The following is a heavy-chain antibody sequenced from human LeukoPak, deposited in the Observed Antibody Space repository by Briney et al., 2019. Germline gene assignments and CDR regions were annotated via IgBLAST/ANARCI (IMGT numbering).Heavy chain of an antibody. CDR2: ISGSGGFP. CDR3: AKDTSKTFQSAFDI. Sequence: PGGSLRLSCAASGFAFSSYTMNWVRQAPGKGLEWVSAISGSGGFPYYADSVKGRFTISRDISKNTLYLQMNSLRAEDTAVYYCAKDTSKTFQSAFDIWGQGTMATVSS. J-gene: IGHJ3*02. V-gene: IGHV3-23*01. CDR1: GFAFSSYT. D-gene: IGHD3-16*01.